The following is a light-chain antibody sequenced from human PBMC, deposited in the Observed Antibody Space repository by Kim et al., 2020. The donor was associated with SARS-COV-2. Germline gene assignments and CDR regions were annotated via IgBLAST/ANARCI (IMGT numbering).Light chain of an antibody. CDR3: QQYNSWPPVT. Sequence: SPGERATLSCRASQSVSSNLACYHQKPARPPPRLLLAASSSAAGSPARLSGSGSCTEFTLTISSLQSDDVSVCYCQQYNSWPPVTFGQGTRVEIK. V-gene: IGKV3-15*01. J-gene: IGKJ5*01. CDR1: QSVSSN. CDR2: AAS.